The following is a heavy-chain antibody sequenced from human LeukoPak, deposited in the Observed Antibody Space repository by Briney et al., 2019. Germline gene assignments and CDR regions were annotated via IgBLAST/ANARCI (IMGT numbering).Heavy chain of an antibody. V-gene: IGHV1-69*13. Sequence: GASVEVPRKASGGTFSSYAISWVRQAPGQGLEWMGGIIPIFGTANYAQKFQGRVTITADESTSTAYMELSSLRSEDTAVYYCASHYDILTGYRYYYYGMVLWARETTVTVSS. CDR2: IIPIFGTA. CDR3: ASHYDILTGYRYYYYGMVL. D-gene: IGHD3-9*01. J-gene: IGHJ6*02. CDR1: GGTFSSYA.